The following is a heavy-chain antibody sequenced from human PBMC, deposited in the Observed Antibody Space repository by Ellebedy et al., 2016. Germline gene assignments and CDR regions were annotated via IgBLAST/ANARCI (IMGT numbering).Heavy chain of an antibody. CDR2: IRSKAYGGTT. D-gene: IGHD2-2*01. Sequence: GGSLRLSXTASGFTFGDYAMSWFRQAPGKGLEWVGFIRSKAYGGTTEYAASVKGRFTISRDDSKSIAYLQMNSLKTEDTAVYYCTRDAGYCSSTSCPQPPPYGMDVWGQGTTVTVSS. V-gene: IGHV3-49*03. CDR3: TRDAGYCSSTSCPQPPPYGMDV. J-gene: IGHJ6*02. CDR1: GFTFGDYA.